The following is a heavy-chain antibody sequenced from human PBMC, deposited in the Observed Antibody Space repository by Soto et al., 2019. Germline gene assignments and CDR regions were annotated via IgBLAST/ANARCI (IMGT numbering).Heavy chain of an antibody. CDR1: GASSSSAGYY. CDR3: ARGRGRWELRLGNAFDI. Sequence: QVQLQESGPGVVKPSQTLSLTCAVSGASSSSAGYYWRWIRHHPGKGLEWIGYVYHSGSTHYKPSLSRRVTISVETSKSQCSLKLSSVTAADTAVYYWARGRGRWELRLGNAFDIWGQGTRVTVSS. D-gene: IGHD1-26*01. J-gene: IGHJ3*02. V-gene: IGHV4-31*11. CDR2: VYHSGST.